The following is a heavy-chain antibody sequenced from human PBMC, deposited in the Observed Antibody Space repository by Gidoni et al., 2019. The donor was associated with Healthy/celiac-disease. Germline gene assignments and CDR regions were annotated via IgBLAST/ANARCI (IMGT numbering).Heavy chain of an antibody. CDR2: SSGSGGST. CDR1: GFTFSSYA. D-gene: IGHD3-3*01. CDR3: AKDEGFWSGYYYYY. Sequence: EVQLLESGGGLVQPGGSLRLSCAASGFTFSSYAMSWVRQAPGKGLEWVSASSGSGGSTYYADSVKGRFTISRDNSKNTLYLQMNSLRAEDTAVYYCAKDEGFWSGYYYYYWGQGTLVTVSS. V-gene: IGHV3-23*01. J-gene: IGHJ4*02.